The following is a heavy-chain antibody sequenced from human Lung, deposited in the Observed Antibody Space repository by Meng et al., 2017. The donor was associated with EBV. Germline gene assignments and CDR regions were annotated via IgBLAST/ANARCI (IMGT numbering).Heavy chain of an antibody. V-gene: IGHV4-31*03. J-gene: IGHJ4*02. CDR1: GGSTSRGGHY. D-gene: IGHD3-22*01. CDR3: ARGLWYYDRGGYFDN. Sequence: VQLQESGPGLVKPQQTLSLICTVSGGSTSRGGHYWSWIRQHPEKGLEWIGYIYYSGSTYYKPSLKSRLTISVDTSKNQLSLRLSSVTAADTAVYYCARGLWYYDRGGYFDNWGRGTLVTVSS. CDR2: IYYSGST.